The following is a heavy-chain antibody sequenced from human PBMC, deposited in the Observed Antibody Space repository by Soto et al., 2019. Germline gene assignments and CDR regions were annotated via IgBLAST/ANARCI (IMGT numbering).Heavy chain of an antibody. J-gene: IGHJ5*02. Sequence: ASVKVSCKASGYTFTIFDIHWVRQATGQGLEWMGWMNPNSGTTNYALKFQDRVTMTRNTSISTAYMEVSSLRSEDTAVYYCARPYYSGWFLFTSWGQGTLVTVSS. CDR3: ARPYYSGWFLFTS. V-gene: IGHV1-8*01. CDR2: MNPNSGTT. D-gene: IGHD6-19*01. CDR1: GYTFTIFD.